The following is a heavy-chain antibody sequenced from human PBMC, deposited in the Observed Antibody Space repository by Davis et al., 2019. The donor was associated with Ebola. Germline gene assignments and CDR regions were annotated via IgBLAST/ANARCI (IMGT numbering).Heavy chain of an antibody. CDR1: GGSFSGYY. V-gene: IGHV4-34*01. D-gene: IGHD1-26*01. J-gene: IGHJ4*02. Sequence: GSLRLSCAVYGGSFSGYYWSWIRQPPGKGLEWIGEINHSGSTNYNPSLKSRVTISVDTSKNQFSLKLSSVTAADTAVYYCARWASVGYWGQGTLVTVSS. CDR2: INHSGST. CDR3: ARWASVGY.